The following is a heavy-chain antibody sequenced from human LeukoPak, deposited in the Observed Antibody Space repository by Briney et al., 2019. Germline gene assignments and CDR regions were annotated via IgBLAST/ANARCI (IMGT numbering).Heavy chain of an antibody. D-gene: IGHD3-22*01. CDR2: IYTSGST. CDR1: GGAISSYY. V-gene: IGHV4-4*07. J-gene: IGHJ4*02. CDR3: ARDSYYDSSGYRGIDY. Sequence: SETLSLTCTVSGGAISSYYWSWIRQPAGKGLEWIGRIYTSGSTNYNPSLKSRVTMSVDTSKNQFSLKLSSVTAADTAVYYCARDSYYDSSGYRGIDYWGQGTLVTVSS.